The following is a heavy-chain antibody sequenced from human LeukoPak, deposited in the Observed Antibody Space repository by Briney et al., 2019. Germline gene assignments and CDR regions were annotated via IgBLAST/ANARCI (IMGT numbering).Heavy chain of an antibody. D-gene: IGHD3-16*02. CDR2: IYYSGST. J-gene: IGHJ4*02. CDR3: ARDKVTFGGVIVDY. Sequence: SQTLSLTCTVSGGSISSGGYYWSWIRQHPGKGLEWIGYIYYSGSTYYNPSLKSRVTISVDTTKNQFSLKLSSVTAADTAVYYCARDKVTFGGVIVDYWGQGTLVTVSS. V-gene: IGHV4-31*03. CDR1: GGSISSGGYY.